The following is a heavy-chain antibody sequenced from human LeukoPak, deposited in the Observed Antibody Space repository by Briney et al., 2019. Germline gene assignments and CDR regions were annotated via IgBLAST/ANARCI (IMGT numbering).Heavy chain of an antibody. V-gene: IGHV1-69*13. CDR2: IIPIFGTA. D-gene: IGHD3-10*01. CDR3: ARTYYYGSGRLGSFDY. J-gene: IGHJ4*02. Sequence: SVKVSCKASGGTFSSYAISWVRRAPGQGLEWMGGIIPIFGTANYAQKFQGRVTITADESTSTAYMELSSLRSEDTAVYYCARTYYYGSGRLGSFDYWGQGTLVTVSS. CDR1: GGTFSSYA.